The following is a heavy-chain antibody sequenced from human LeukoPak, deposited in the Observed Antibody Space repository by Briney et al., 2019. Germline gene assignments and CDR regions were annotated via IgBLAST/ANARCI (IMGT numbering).Heavy chain of an antibody. V-gene: IGHV1-2*02. Sequence: ASVKVSCKASGYTFTGYYMHWVRQAPGQGLEWMGWINPNSGGTNYAQKFQGRVTMTRDTSISTAYMELSRLRSDDKAVYYCARAPQLSSSWYGEFDYWGQGTLVTVSS. CDR3: ARAPQLSSSWYGEFDY. CDR2: INPNSGGT. CDR1: GYTFTGYY. J-gene: IGHJ4*02. D-gene: IGHD6-13*01.